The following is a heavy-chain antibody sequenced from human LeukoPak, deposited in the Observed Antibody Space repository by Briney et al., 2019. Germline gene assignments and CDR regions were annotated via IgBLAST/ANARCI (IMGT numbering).Heavy chain of an antibody. Sequence: WGSLRLSCAASGFIFSSYWMHWVRHAPGKGLAWVSRINTDGSSTSYADSVKGRFTISRDNAKNTLYLQMNGLRAEDTAVYYCVRERYHGSGAPRYDYWGQGTLVTVSS. CDR2: INTDGSST. CDR3: VRERYHGSGAPRYDY. J-gene: IGHJ4*02. D-gene: IGHD3-10*01. CDR1: GFIFSSYW. V-gene: IGHV3-74*01.